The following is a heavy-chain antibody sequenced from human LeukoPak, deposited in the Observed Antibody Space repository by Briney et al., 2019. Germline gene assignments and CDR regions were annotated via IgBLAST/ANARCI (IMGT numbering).Heavy chain of an antibody. CDR1: GGSISSSSYY. V-gene: IGHV4-39*01. CDR3: ARRGAWELHDAFDI. Sequence: SETLSLTCTVSGGSISSSSYYWGWIRQPPGKGLEWIGSIYYSGSTYYNPSLKSRVTISVDTSKNQFSLKLCSVTAADTAVYYCARRGAWELHDAFDIWGQGTMVTVSS. D-gene: IGHD1-26*01. J-gene: IGHJ3*02. CDR2: IYYSGST.